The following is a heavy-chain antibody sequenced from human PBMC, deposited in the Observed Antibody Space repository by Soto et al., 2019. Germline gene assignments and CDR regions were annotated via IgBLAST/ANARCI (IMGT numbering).Heavy chain of an antibody. J-gene: IGHJ4*02. V-gene: IGHV1-69*13. D-gene: IGHD3-10*01. Sequence: GASVKVSCKASGGTFSSYAISWVRQAPGQGLEWMGGIIPIFGTANYAQKFQGRVTITADESTSTAYMELSSLRSEDTAVYYCARSRRDIWGFGDPSAVFDYWGQGTLVTVS. CDR3: ARSRRDIWGFGDPSAVFDY. CDR1: GGTFSSYA. CDR2: IIPIFGTA.